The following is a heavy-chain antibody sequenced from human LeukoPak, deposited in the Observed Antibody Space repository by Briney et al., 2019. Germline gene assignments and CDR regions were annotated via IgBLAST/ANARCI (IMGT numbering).Heavy chain of an antibody. V-gene: IGHV1-2*02. Sequence: GASVKVSCKTSGYTFTGYYTQWVRQAPGQGLEWMGWINPHTGSTNYAQKFQGRVTMTRDTSISTAYMDLNSLTSDDTAVYYCAKVGGAKWSAFDIWGQGTLVTVSS. D-gene: IGHD1-26*01. CDR1: GYTFTGYY. CDR3: AKVGGAKWSAFDI. J-gene: IGHJ3*02. CDR2: INPHTGST.